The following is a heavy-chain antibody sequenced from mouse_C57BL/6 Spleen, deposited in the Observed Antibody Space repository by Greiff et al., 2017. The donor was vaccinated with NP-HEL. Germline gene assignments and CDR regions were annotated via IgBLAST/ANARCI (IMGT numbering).Heavy chain of an antibody. J-gene: IGHJ4*01. Sequence: EVQLQQSGPELVKPGASVKMSCKASGYTFTDYNMHWVKQSHGKSLEWIGYINPNNGGTSYNQKFKGKATLTVNKSSSTAYMELRSLTSEESAVYLWAFYDYDLYYAMDYWGQGTSVTVSS. V-gene: IGHV1-22*01. D-gene: IGHD2-4*01. CDR3: AFYDYDLYYAMDY. CDR2: INPNNGGT. CDR1: GYTFTDYN.